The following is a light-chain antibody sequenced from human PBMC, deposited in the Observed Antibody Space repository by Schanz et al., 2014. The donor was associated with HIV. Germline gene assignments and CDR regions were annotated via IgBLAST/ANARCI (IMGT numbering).Light chain of an antibody. V-gene: IGLV1-40*01. J-gene: IGLJ3*02. CDR1: TSNIGAGYD. Sequence: QSVLTQPPSVSGAPGQRVTISCTGSTSNIGAGYDVHWYQQLPGTAPKLLIYGNNNRPSGVPDRFSGSKSATSASLAISGLQSEDEADYYCATWDDSLNAWVFGGGTKLTVL. CDR3: ATWDDSLNAWV. CDR2: GNN.